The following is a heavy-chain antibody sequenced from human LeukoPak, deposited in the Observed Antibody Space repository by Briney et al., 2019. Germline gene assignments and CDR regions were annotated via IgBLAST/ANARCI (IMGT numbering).Heavy chain of an antibody. D-gene: IGHD3-3*01. Sequence: GGSLRLSCAASGFIFGDYNMNWVRQAPGKGLEWVSYISSGGSTIYYADSVKGRFTISRDNARNSLYLQMNGLTDEDTAVYYCARQDSYYDFWSGYMKGYFDYWGQGTLVTVSS. V-gene: IGHV3-48*02. CDR1: GFIFGDYN. CDR3: ARQDSYYDFWSGYMKGYFDY. J-gene: IGHJ4*02. CDR2: ISSGGSTI.